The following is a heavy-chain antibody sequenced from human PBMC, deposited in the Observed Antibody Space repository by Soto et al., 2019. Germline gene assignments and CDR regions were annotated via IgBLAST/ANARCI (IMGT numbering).Heavy chain of an antibody. Sequence: QVQLVQSGAEVKKPESSVKVSCKASGGTFSSYAISWVRQAPGQGLEWMGGIIPIFGTANYAQKFQGRVTITADESTSTAYMELSSLRSEDTAVYYCAREGKGAVAEYYYYGMDVWGQGTTVTVSS. V-gene: IGHV1-69*01. CDR3: AREGKGAVAEYYYYGMDV. CDR2: IIPIFGTA. D-gene: IGHD6-19*01. CDR1: GGTFSSYA. J-gene: IGHJ6*02.